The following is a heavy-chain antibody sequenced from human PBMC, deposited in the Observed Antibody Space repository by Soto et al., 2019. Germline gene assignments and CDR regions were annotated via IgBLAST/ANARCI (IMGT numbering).Heavy chain of an antibody. CDR1: GFMFRKYA. CDR3: ARVEFSYGPFDY. CDR2: ISYDGSNK. Sequence: QVQLVESGGGVVQPGRSLRLSCAASGFMFRKYAIHWVRQAPGKGLEWVAIISYDGSNKYYADSVKGRFTISRDNSKNTLYLQMNSLRTEDTAVYYCARVEFSYGPFDYWGQGTLVTVSS. D-gene: IGHD5-18*01. J-gene: IGHJ4*02. V-gene: IGHV3-30-3*01.